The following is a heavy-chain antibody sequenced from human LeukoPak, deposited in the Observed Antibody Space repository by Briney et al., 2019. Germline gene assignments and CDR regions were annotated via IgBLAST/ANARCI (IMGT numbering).Heavy chain of an antibody. CDR3: ARAGRYYDSSGYFSY. Sequence: ASVTVSCTASGYTFTSYAMHWVRQAPGQRLEWMGWINAGNGNTKYSQKFQGRVTITRDTSASTAYMELSSLRSEDTAVYYCARAGRYYDSSGYFSYWGQGTLVTVSS. CDR2: INAGNGNT. CDR1: GYTFTSYA. D-gene: IGHD3-22*01. J-gene: IGHJ4*02. V-gene: IGHV1-3*01.